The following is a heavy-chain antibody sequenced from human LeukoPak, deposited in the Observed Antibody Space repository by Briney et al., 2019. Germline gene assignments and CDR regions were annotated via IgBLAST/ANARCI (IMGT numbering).Heavy chain of an antibody. Sequence: GGSLRLSCAASGFTVSSNYMSWVRQAPGKGLEWVSVIYSGGSTYYADSVKGRFTISRDNSKNTLYLQMNSLRAEDTAVYYCARDSLLFGGVYFDYWGQGTLVTVSS. CDR2: IYSGGST. D-gene: IGHD3-3*01. CDR1: GFTVSSNY. V-gene: IGHV3-66*02. CDR3: ARDSLLFGGVYFDY. J-gene: IGHJ4*02.